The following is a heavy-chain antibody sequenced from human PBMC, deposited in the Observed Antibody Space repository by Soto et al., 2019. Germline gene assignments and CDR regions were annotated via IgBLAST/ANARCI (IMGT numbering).Heavy chain of an antibody. CDR2: ISYDGSNK. J-gene: IGHJ6*02. V-gene: IGHV3-30*18. CDR1: GFTFTSYG. Sequence: PGGSLRLSCAASGFTFTSYGLHWVRQAPGKGLEWVAVISYDGSNKYYADNVKGRFTISRDNSKNTLYLQMNSLRVADTAVYHCAKDQEQWLASYYYALDVWGQGTTVTVS. D-gene: IGHD6-19*01. CDR3: AKDQEQWLASYYYALDV.